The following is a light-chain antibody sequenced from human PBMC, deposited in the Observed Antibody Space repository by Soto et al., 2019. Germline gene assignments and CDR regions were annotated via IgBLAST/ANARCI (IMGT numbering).Light chain of an antibody. CDR1: QSIDRD. CDR3: QQYNSWPIT. J-gene: IGKJ5*01. Sequence: MSQSPSTLSAYVRDKLISACGASQSIDRDLAWYVQKPGQAPRRVIYGASTWGTGVPPRFTGSGSGTEFTLTISSLQSEDFAVYYCQQYNSWPITFGQGTRLEIK. CDR2: GAS. V-gene: IGKV3D-15*01.